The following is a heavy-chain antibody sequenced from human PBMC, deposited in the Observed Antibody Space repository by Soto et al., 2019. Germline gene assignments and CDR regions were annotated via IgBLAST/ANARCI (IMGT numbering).Heavy chain of an antibody. J-gene: IGHJ4*02. V-gene: IGHV3-23*01. CDR2: ISGSGGST. CDR1: GFTFSSYA. Sequence: GGSRRLSCAASGFTFSSYAMSWVRQAPGKGLEWVSAISGSGGSTYYADSVKGRFTISRDNSKNTLYLQMNSLRAEDTAVYYCAKDACPEDILTGFDYWGQGTLVTVSS. CDR3: AKDACPEDILTGFDY. D-gene: IGHD3-9*01.